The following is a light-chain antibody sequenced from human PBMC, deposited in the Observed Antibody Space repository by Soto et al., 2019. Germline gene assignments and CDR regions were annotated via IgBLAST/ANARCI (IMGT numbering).Light chain of an antibody. CDR1: QGIRSY. Sequence: AIRMTQSPSSLSASTGDRVTITCRASQGIRSYLAWYQQKPGKAPKLLIYAASTLQSGVPSRFSGSGSGTDFALTISCLQSEDFATYYCQQYYSYPLAFGPGTKVDIK. CDR3: QQYYSYPLA. V-gene: IGKV1-8*01. J-gene: IGKJ3*01. CDR2: AAS.